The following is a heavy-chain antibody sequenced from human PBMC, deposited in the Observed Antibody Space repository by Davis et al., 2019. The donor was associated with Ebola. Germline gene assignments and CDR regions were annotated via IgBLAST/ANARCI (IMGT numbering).Heavy chain of an antibody. CDR1: GGSLSNYH. CDR2: ISYDGKT. V-gene: IGHV4-59*08. Sequence: MPSETLSLTCADSGGSLSNYHWSWIRQAPGKGLEWIGHISYDGKTNYNPSLESRLTISVDTSNNHFSLSLRSVTAADTAVYYCTRSQLEWFLTPSSAYWGPGTLVTVSS. J-gene: IGHJ4*02. D-gene: IGHD3-3*01. CDR3: TRSQLEWFLTPSSAY.